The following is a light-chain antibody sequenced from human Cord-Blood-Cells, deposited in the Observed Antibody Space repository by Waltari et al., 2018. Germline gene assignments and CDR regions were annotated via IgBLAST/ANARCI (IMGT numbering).Light chain of an antibody. CDR2: AAS. V-gene: IGKV1-NL1*01. J-gene: IGKJ2*01. Sequence: DTQMLKFPSTLSAYVGDTVTIPCRPSQGISNSLAWYQRKPGKAPKLLLYAASRLESGVPSRFRGSGSGTDYTLTISSLQPEDFATYYCQQYYSTPPYTFGQGTKLEIK. CDR3: QQYYSTPPYT. CDR1: QGISNS.